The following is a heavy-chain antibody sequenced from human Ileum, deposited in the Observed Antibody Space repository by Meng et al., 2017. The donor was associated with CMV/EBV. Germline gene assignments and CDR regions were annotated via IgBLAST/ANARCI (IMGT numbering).Heavy chain of an antibody. D-gene: IGHD2-2*01. Sequence: TGYYIHWVRQAPGQGLEWMGWVNPNSGATKYAQKFQGRVTMTRDTSIGTAYMELSRLRSDDTAVYYCARMGYCSSSSCSNIPEYFQHWGQGTLVTVSS. CDR2: VNPNSGAT. CDR3: ARMGYCSSSSCSNIPEYFQH. CDR1: TGYY. V-gene: IGHV1-2*02. J-gene: IGHJ1*01.